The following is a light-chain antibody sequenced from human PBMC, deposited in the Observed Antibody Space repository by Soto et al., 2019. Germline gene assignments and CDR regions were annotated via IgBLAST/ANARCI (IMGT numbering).Light chain of an antibody. CDR3: AAWDGSLNVYV. Sequence: QSVLTQPPSASGTPGQRVTISCSGSSSSIGSNSGNWYQQLPRTAPKVLISTNNQRPSGVPDRFSGSKSGTSASLAISGLQSEDEADYYCAAWDGSLNVYVFGTGTKLTVL. V-gene: IGLV1-44*01. J-gene: IGLJ1*01. CDR2: TNN. CDR1: SSSIGSNS.